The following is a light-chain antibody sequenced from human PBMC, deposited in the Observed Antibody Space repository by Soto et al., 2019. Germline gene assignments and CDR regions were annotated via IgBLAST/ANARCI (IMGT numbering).Light chain of an antibody. J-gene: IGKJ4*01. CDR3: RQINSYPLT. Sequence: TQLTQSPSSLSASLGDRVTITCRASQGIRSYLCCYQQKPGKDPKLLIYAASTLQSGVTSRCSGGGSGTAFSLTIRSRQPEDYVTYYCRQINSYPLTFGEGTKVDI. CDR2: AAS. CDR1: QGIRSY. V-gene: IGKV1-9*01.